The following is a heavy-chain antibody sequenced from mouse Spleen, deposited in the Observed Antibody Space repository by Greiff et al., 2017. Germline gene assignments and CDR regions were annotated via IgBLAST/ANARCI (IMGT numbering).Heavy chain of an antibody. CDR3: AGGNYDAMDY. CDR1: GFTFSDYG. D-gene: IGHD2-1*01. V-gene: IGHV5-17*01. CDR2: ISSGSSTI. Sequence: ELMLVESGGGLVKPGGSLKLSCAASGFTFSDYGMHWVRQAPEKGLEWVAYISSGSSTIYYADTVKGRFTISRDNAKNTLFLQMTSLRSEDTAMYYCAGGNYDAMDYWGQGTSVTVSS. J-gene: IGHJ4*01.